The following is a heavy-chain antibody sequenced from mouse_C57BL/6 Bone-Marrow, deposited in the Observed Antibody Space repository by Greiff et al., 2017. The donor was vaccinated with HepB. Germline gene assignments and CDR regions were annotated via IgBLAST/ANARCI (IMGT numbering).Heavy chain of an antibody. D-gene: IGHD1-1*01. Sequence: QVQLQQPGAELVKPGASVKLSCKASGYTFTSYRMQWVKQRPGQGLEWIGEIDPSDSYTNYNQKFKGKATLTVDTSSSTAYMQLSSLTSEDSAVYYCARLSYYYGSSSFAYWGQGTLVTVSA. V-gene: IGHV1-50*01. J-gene: IGHJ3*01. CDR3: ARLSYYYGSSSFAY. CDR1: GYTFTSYR. CDR2: IDPSDSYT.